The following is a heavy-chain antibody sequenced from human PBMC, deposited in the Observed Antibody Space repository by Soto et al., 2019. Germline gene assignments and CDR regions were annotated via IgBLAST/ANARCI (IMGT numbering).Heavy chain of an antibody. Sequence: QVQLVQSGAEVKTPGSSVKVSCKASGDNFRNNAFSWVRQAPGQGLKWMGGIIPIFTAANYAQRYQGRVTITADTSTTTVYLYLNSLTPEDTAVYYCARGNQSSAPHSYSNGLDVWGQGTAVSVTS. V-gene: IGHV1-69*06. CDR2: IIPIFTAA. D-gene: IGHD6-19*01. CDR3: ARGNQSSAPHSYSNGLDV. CDR1: GDNFRNNA. J-gene: IGHJ6*02.